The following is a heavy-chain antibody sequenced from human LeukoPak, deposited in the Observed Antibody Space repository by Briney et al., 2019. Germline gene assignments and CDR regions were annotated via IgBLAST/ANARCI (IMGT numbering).Heavy chain of an antibody. V-gene: IGHV3-30-3*01. CDR3: AGSTSCCSDYYYYYGMDV. J-gene: IGHJ6*02. Sequence: GGSLRLSCAASGFTFSSYAMHWVRQAPGKGLEWVAVISYDGSNKYYADSVKGRFTISRDNSKNTLYLQMNSLRAEDTAVYYTAGSTSCCSDYYYYYGMDVWGQGTTVTVSS. CDR1: GFTFSSYA. D-gene: IGHD2-2*01. CDR2: ISYDGSNK.